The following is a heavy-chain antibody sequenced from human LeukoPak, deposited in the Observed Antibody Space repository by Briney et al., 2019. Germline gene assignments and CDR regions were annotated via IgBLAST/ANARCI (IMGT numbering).Heavy chain of an antibody. CDR2: ISGSGDVT. V-gene: IGHV3-23*01. CDR1: GFTFSSYA. CDR3: AKDRVGVRGVIIVAFDY. D-gene: IGHD3-10*01. J-gene: IGHJ4*02. Sequence: GGSLRLSCAASGFTFSSYAMSWGRQAPGKGLEWVSAISGSGDVTYYAGSVKGRFTISRDNSKNTLYLQMNSMRAEDTAVYYCAKDRVGVRGVIIVAFDYWGQGTLVTVSS.